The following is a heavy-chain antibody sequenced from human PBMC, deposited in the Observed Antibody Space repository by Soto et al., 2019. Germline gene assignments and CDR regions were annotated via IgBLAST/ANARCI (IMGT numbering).Heavy chain of an antibody. J-gene: IGHJ6*02. Sequence: GASVKVSCKASGGTFSSYAISWVRQAPGQGLEWMGGIIPIFGTANYAQKFQGRVTITADKSTSTAYMELSSLRSEDTAVYYCARDRDYDTFYGMDVWGQGTTVTVSS. V-gene: IGHV1-69*06. D-gene: IGHD3-9*01. CDR2: IIPIFGTA. CDR3: ARDRDYDTFYGMDV. CDR1: GGTFSSYA.